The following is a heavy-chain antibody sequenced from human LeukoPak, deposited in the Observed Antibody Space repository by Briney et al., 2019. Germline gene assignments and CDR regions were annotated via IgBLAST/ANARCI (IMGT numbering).Heavy chain of an antibody. Sequence: PGGSPRLSCAASGFTVSSNYMSWIRQAPGKGLEWASYISSSGSTIYYADSVKGRFTISRDNAKNSLYLQMNSLRAEDTAVYYCARGHDYGDYEGAFDIWGQGTMVTVSS. CDR3: ARGHDYGDYEGAFDI. J-gene: IGHJ3*02. CDR1: GFTVSSNY. V-gene: IGHV3-11*01. D-gene: IGHD4-17*01. CDR2: ISSSGSTI.